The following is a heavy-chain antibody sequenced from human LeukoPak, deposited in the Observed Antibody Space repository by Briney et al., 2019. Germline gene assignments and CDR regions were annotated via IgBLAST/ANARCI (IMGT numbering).Heavy chain of an antibody. D-gene: IGHD4-23*01. CDR1: GCSISSHY. V-gene: IGHV4-4*07. CDR2: IYTSGST. Sequence: SYTLSLTCTVSGCSISSHYLIWIRQPAGKGLEWIGRIYTSGSTNYNPSLPSRVTMSADKSKNQSSLKLRSVTAADPAVYYCARDPNSALWGQGTLVTVSS. CDR3: ARDPNSAL. J-gene: IGHJ4*02.